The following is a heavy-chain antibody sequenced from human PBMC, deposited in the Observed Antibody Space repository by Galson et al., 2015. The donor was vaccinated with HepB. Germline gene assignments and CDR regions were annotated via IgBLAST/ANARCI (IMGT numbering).Heavy chain of an antibody. Sequence: SVKVSCKASGVNIISYAITWLRQAPGQGLEWMGGIIPLFGTENYAQKFQGRVTITADKSTSTAHMELTSLISEDTAMYFCAWSVWGSFRYSNRGQGTLVIVSS. CDR2: IIPLFGTE. V-gene: IGHV1-69*06. J-gene: IGHJ4*02. CDR3: AWSVWGSFRYSN. D-gene: IGHD3-16*02. CDR1: GVNIISYA.